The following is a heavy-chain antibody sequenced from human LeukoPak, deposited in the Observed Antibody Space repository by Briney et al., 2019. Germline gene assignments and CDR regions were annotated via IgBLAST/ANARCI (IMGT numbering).Heavy chain of an antibody. CDR1: GYTFTSYA. D-gene: IGHD3-22*01. CDR3: ARVYLGIYYDGSPSPFDY. V-gene: IGHV1-18*01. Sequence: ASVKVSCKASGYTFTSYAVIWVRQVPGQGLEWMGWISGYNGNTKSSQSLQDRVIMATDTSTRTAYMELRSLRPDDTAVYYCARVYLGIYYDGSPSPFDYWGQGTLVTVSS. J-gene: IGHJ4*02. CDR2: ISGYNGNT.